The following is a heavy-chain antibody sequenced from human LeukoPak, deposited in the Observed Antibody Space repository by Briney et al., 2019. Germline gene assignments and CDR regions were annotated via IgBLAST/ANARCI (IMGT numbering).Heavy chain of an antibody. D-gene: IGHD6-19*01. Sequence: GGSLRLSCAVSGFTFSSYAMSWVRQAPGKGLEWVSAISGSGGSTYYADSVKGRFTISRDNSKNTLYLQMNSLRAEDTAVYYCVVTLAVAGLDYWGQGTLVTVPS. J-gene: IGHJ4*02. CDR3: VVTLAVAGLDY. CDR2: ISGSGGST. CDR1: GFTFSSYA. V-gene: IGHV3-23*01.